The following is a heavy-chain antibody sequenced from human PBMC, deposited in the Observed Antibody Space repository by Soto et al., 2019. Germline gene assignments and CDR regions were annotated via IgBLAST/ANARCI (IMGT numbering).Heavy chain of an antibody. CDR3: ARDGSDDYGDYAVDY. CDR1: GFTFSSYS. Sequence: PGGSLRLSCAASGFTFSSYSMNWVRQAPGKGLEWVSYISSSSSTIYYADSVRGRFTISRDNAKNSLYLQRNSLRAEDTAVYYCARDGSDDYGDYAVDYWGQGTLVTVSS. V-gene: IGHV3-48*01. CDR2: ISSSSSTI. J-gene: IGHJ4*02. D-gene: IGHD4-17*01.